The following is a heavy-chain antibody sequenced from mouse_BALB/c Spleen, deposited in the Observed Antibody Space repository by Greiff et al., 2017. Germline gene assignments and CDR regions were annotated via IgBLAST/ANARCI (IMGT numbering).Heavy chain of an antibody. D-gene: IGHD2-1*01. Sequence: EVMLVESGGGLVQPGGSRKLSCAASGFTFSSFGMHWVRQAPEKGLEWVAYISSGSSTIYYADTVKGRFTISRDNPKNTLFLQMTSLRSEDTAMYYCARSGNAWYFDVWGAGTTVTVSS. CDR1: GFTFSSFG. CDR3: ARSGNAWYFDV. CDR2: ISSGSSTI. J-gene: IGHJ1*01. V-gene: IGHV5-17*02.